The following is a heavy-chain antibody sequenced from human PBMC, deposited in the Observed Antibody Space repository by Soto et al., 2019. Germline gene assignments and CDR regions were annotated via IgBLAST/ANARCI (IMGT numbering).Heavy chain of an antibody. CDR2: INSDGSST. J-gene: IGHJ6*02. CDR1: GFTFSSYW. D-gene: IGHD3-9*01. CDR3: ARELRYFDWPDYYYYGMDV. V-gene: IGHV3-74*01. Sequence: PGGSLRLSCAASGFTFSSYWMHWVRQAPGKGLVWVSRINSDGSSTSYADSVKGRFTISRDNAKNTLYLQMNSLRAEDTAVYYCARELRYFDWPDYYYYGMDVWGQGTTVTVSS.